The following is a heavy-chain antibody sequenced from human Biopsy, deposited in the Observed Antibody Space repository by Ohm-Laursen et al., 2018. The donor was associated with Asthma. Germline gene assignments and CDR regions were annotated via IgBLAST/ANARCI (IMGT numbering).Heavy chain of an antibody. Sequence: SLRLSCAASRFTYEMHWVRQTPGKGLEWVAVISFDGTNKYYADSVKGRFTISRDNSKNMLFLQMNSLRAEDTAVYYCLRDTLGYYFDIWGQGTQVTVSS. D-gene: IGHD6-13*01. J-gene: IGHJ4*02. CDR3: LRDTLGYYFDI. V-gene: IGHV3-30*03. CDR2: ISFDGTNK. CDR1: RFTYE.